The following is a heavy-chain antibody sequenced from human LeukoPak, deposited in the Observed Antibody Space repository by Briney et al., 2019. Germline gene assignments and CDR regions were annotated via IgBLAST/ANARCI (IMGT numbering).Heavy chain of an antibody. D-gene: IGHD4-11*01. V-gene: IGHV4-59*01. CDR2: VEHTGST. CDR1: DDSLTMYY. CDR3: ARERVSSSTWYSTYYYYFYMDV. J-gene: IGHJ6*03. Sequence: PETLSLTCSVSDDSLTMYYWTCVRQPPGKGHEWIGYVEHTGSTNFNTSLNGRFSISRDTSKNLFSLRLRSVTAADTAVYLCARERVSSSTWYSTYYYYFYMDVWGKGTTVTVSS.